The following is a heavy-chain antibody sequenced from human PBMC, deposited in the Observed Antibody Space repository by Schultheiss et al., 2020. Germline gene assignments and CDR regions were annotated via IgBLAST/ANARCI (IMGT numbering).Heavy chain of an antibody. V-gene: IGHV4-4*02. CDR3: AKSPDGYYNNNWFDP. CDR2: IHYSGST. D-gene: IGHD5-24*01. J-gene: IGHJ5*02. CDR1: GGSISSSNW. Sequence: SETLSLTCAVSGGSISSSNWWSWVRQPPGKGLEWIGYIHYSGSTNYNPSLKSRVTISVDTSKNQFSLHLNSVTPEDTAVYYCAKSPDGYYNNNWFDPWGQGTLVTVSS.